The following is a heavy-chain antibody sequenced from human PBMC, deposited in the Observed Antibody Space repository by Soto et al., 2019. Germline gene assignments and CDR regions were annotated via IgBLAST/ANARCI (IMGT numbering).Heavy chain of an antibody. J-gene: IGHJ6*03. Sequence: SETLSLTCTVSGGTISSYYWSWIRQPPGKGLEWIGYIYYSGSTNYNPSLKSRVTISVDTSKNQFSLKLSSVTAADTAVYYCARERVRYYGSGSYYTFMDVWGKGTTVTAS. CDR2: IYYSGST. CDR3: ARERVRYYGSGSYYTFMDV. V-gene: IGHV4-59*01. D-gene: IGHD3-10*01. CDR1: GGTISSYY.